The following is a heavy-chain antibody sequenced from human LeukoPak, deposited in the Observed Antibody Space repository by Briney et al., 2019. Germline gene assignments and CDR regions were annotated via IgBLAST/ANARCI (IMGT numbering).Heavy chain of an antibody. J-gene: IGHJ4*02. CDR2: IIPIFGTA. CDR3: AREHWPPGSTSCPH. V-gene: IGHV1-69*05. D-gene: IGHD2-2*01. CDR1: GGTFSSYA. Sequence: GASVKVSCKASGGTFSSYAISWVRQAPGQGLEWMGGIIPIFGTANYAQKFQGRVTITTDESTSTAYMELSSLRSEDTAVYYCAREHWPPGSTSCPHWGQGTLVTVSS.